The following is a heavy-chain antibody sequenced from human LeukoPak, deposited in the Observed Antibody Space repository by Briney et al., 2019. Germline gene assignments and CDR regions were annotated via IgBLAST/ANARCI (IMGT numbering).Heavy chain of an antibody. D-gene: IGHD3-3*01. Sequence: ASVKVSCKASGYTFTSYGFSWVRQAPGQGLEWMGWISAYNGNTNYAQKLQGRVTMTTDTSTSTAYMELRSLRSDDTAVYYCARATVGFWSGYFGYWGQGTLVTVSS. V-gene: IGHV1-18*01. CDR2: ISAYNGNT. CDR3: ARATVGFWSGYFGY. J-gene: IGHJ4*02. CDR1: GYTFTSYG.